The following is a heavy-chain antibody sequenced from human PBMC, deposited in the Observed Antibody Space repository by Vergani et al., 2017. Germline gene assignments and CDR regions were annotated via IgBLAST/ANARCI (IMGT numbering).Heavy chain of an antibody. CDR3: ARDPRYYYDSSGHFDY. CDR2: TYYRSKWYT. CDR1: GDSVSSNSAA. J-gene: IGHJ4*02. Sequence: QVQLQQSGPGLVKPSQTLSLTCAISGDSVSSNSAAWNWIRQSPSRGLEWLGRTYYRSKWYTDYAVSVKSRITINPDTSKNQFSLHLNSVTPEDTAVYYFARDPRYYYDSSGHFDYWGQGTLVTVSS. D-gene: IGHD3-22*01. V-gene: IGHV6-1*01.